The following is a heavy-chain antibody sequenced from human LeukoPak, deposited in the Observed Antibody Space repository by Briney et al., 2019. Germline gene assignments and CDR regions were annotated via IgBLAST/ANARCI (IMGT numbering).Heavy chain of an antibody. J-gene: IGHJ6*02. V-gene: IGHV4-59*08. CDR2: IYYSGST. CDR1: GGSISSYY. CDR3: ARNRYCSGGSCYGAYYYYYYGMDV. Sequence: PSETLSLTCTVSGGSISSYYWSWIRQPPGKGLEWIGYIYYSGSTNYNPSLKSRVTISVDTSKNQFSLKLSSVTAADTAVYYCARNRYCSGGSCYGAYYYYYYGMDVWGQGTTVTVSS. D-gene: IGHD2-15*01.